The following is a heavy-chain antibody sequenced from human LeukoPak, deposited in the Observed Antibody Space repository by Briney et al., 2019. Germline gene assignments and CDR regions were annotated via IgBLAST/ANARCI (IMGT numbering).Heavy chain of an antibody. CDR2: INPENRNT. CDR3: ARQDYGAEVYFDS. J-gene: IGHJ4*02. CDR1: GYSFISYG. Sequence: GASVKVSCKASGYSFISYGINWVRQAPGQGLEWMGWINPENRNTNDAQKFQGRVIMTTDRSTSTAYMELRSVRSDDTAVYYCARQDYGAEVYFDSWGQGTLVTVSS. D-gene: IGHD4-17*01. V-gene: IGHV1-18*01.